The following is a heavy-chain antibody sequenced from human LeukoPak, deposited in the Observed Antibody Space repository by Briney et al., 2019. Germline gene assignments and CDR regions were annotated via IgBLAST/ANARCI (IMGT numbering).Heavy chain of an antibody. Sequence: ASVKVSCKASGDDTFTRYYIHWVRPAPGQGLEWMGWISAYNGDTNYAQKLQGRVTITTDTSTSTAYMELRSLRSDDTAVYYCARAKLWFGELLSYVFDYWGQGTLVTVSS. D-gene: IGHD3-10*01. V-gene: IGHV1-18*01. CDR3: ARAKLWFGELLSYVFDY. CDR1: GDDTFTRYY. J-gene: IGHJ4*02. CDR2: ISAYNGDT.